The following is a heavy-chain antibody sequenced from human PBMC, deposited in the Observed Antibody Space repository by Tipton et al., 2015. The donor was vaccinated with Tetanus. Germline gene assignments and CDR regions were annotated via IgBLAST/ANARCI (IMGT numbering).Heavy chain of an antibody. Sequence: LRLSCTVSGGSISSYYWSWIRQPPGKGLEWIGYIYYSGSTNYNPSLKSRVTISVDTSKNQFSLKLSSVTAADTAVNYCASGVTLDYWGQGTLVSVSS. CDR3: ASGVTLDY. CDR1: GGSISSYY. V-gene: IGHV4-59*01. CDR2: IYYSGST. J-gene: IGHJ4*02. D-gene: IGHD3-10*01.